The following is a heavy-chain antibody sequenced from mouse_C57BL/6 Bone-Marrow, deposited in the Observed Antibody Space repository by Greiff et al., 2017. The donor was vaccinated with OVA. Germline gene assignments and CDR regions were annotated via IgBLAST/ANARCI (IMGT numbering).Heavy chain of an antibody. CDR3: AREKGYGNSDY. CDR1: GYTFTDYY. Sequence: VQLQQSGPVLVKPGASVKMSCKASGYTFTDYYMNWVKQSHGKSLEWIGVINPYNGGTSYNQKFKGKATLTVDKSSSTAYMELNSLTSEDSAVYYCAREKGYGNSDYWGQGTTLTVSS. V-gene: IGHV1-19*01. J-gene: IGHJ2*01. D-gene: IGHD2-10*02. CDR2: INPYNGGT.